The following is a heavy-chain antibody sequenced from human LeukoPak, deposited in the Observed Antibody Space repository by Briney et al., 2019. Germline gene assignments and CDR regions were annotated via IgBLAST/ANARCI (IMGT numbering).Heavy chain of an antibody. Sequence: GGSLRLSCAASGVTFSDYYMSWIRQAPGKGLEWVAYISSSSSYTNYAFFVKGRFTIFRDNSKNTLYLQLNSLRAEDTAIYYCARGPGTGGVDYWGQGTLVTVSS. J-gene: IGHJ4*02. CDR3: ARGPGTGGVDY. CDR1: GVTFSDYY. V-gene: IGHV3-11*05. D-gene: IGHD2-8*02. CDR2: ISSSSSYT.